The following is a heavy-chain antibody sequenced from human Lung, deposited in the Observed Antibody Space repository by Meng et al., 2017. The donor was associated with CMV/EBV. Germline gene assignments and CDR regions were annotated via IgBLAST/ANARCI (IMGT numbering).Heavy chain of an antibody. V-gene: IGHV3-66*02. D-gene: IGHD3-10*01. CDR1: GFTVSSNY. J-gene: IGHJ3*02. CDR3: SMDQGSGVDI. Sequence: ESXKISCAASGFTVSSNYMSWVRQAPGKGLEWVSVIYSGGSTYYADSVKGRFTISRDNSKNTLYLQMNSLRAEDTTVYYCSMDQGSGVDIWGQWTRVSVAS. CDR2: IYSGGST.